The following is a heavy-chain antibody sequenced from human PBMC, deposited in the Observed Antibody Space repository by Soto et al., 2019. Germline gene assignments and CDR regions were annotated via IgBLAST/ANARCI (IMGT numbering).Heavy chain of an antibody. CDR2: INPNSGGT. CDR1: GYTFTGYY. J-gene: IGHJ6*02. CDR3: ARTSVSYYYGMDV. V-gene: IGHV1-2*04. Sequence: APVKVSCKASGYTFTGYYMHWVRQAPGQGLEWMGWINPNSGGTNYAQKFQGWVTMTRDTSISTAYMELSRLRSDDTAVYYCARTSVSYYYGMDVWGQGTTVTVSS.